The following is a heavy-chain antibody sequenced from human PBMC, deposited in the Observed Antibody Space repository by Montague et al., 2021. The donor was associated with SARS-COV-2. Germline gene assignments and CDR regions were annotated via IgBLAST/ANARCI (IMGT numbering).Heavy chain of an antibody. CDR2: IYYSGST. J-gene: IGHJ4*02. CDR1: GGSISSSSYY. Sequence: SETLSLTCTVSGGSISSSSYYWGWIRQPPGKGLEWIGSIYYSGSTYYNPSLKSRVTISVDTSKNQFSLKLSSVTAADTAVYYCARREDYCGSGSNPNWGQGTLVTVSS. D-gene: IGHD3-10*01. CDR3: ARREDYCGSGSNPN. V-gene: IGHV4-39*01.